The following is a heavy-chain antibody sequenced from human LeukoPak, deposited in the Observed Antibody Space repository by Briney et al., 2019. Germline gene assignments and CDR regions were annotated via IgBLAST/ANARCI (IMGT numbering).Heavy chain of an antibody. D-gene: IGHD6-13*01. CDR3: ARDSRGSWTIYDL. J-gene: IGHJ5*02. CDR2: ISSRGSGI. Sequence: GGSLRLSCAASGFTFSDYDMSWIRQAPGKGLEWLSYISSRGSGIFYADSVKGRFTVSRDNAKNSLYLEVSGLRAEDTAVYYCARDSRGSWTIYDLWGQGTLVTVSS. CDR1: GFTFSDYD. V-gene: IGHV3-11*01.